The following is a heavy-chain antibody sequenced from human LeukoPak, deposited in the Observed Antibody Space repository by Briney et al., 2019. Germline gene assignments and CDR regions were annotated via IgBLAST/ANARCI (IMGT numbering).Heavy chain of an antibody. CDR2: ISSSSSYI. CDR1: GFTFSSYS. Sequence: GGSLRLSCAASGFTFSSYSMNWVRQAPGKGLEWVSSISSSSSYIYYADSVKGRFTISRDNAKNSLYLQINSLRAEDTAVYYCAELGITMIGGVWGKGTTVTTSS. V-gene: IGHV3-21*01. CDR3: AELGITMIGGV. D-gene: IGHD3-10*02. J-gene: IGHJ6*04.